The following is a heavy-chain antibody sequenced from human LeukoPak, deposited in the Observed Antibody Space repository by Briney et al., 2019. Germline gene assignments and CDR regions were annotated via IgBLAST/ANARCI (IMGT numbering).Heavy chain of an antibody. V-gene: IGHV4-59*01. D-gene: IGHD4-17*01. CDR3: ARGNTVWRP. J-gene: IGHJ5*02. Sequence: SETLSLTCTVSGGSISIYYWSWIRQPPGKGLEWIGYIHYSGNTNYNPSLKSRVTISVDTSKNQFSLKLSSLTAADTAVYYCARGNTVWRPWGQGTLVTVSS. CDR2: IHYSGNT. CDR1: GGSISIYY.